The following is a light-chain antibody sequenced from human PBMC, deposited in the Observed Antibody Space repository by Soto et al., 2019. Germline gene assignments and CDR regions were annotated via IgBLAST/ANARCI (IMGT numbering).Light chain of an antibody. CDR2: EVS. CDR3: SSKRGRNSYV. Sequence: QSLLTQPPSAPGSPGQSVTISCTGTSSDVGAYNYVSWYQQHPGKAPKLMIYEVSKRPSGVPDRFSGSKSGNTASLTVSGLQTEDEADYYCSSKRGRNSYVFGTGTKLTVL. CDR1: SSDVGAYNY. J-gene: IGLJ1*01. V-gene: IGLV2-8*01.